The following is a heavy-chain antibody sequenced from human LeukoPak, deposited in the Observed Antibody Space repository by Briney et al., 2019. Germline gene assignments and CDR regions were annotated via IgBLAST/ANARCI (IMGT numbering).Heavy chain of an antibody. CDR2: ISGSGGST. D-gene: IGHD5-12*01. V-gene: IGHV3-23*01. J-gene: IGHJ6*02. CDR1: GFTFSSYA. Sequence: GGSLRLSCAASGFTFSSYAMSWVRQAPGKGLEWVSAISGSGGSTYYADSVKGRFTISRDNSKNTLYLQMNSLRAEDTAVYYCAKTERVATTYYYYYGMDVWGQGTTVTVSS. CDR3: AKTERVATTYYYYYGMDV.